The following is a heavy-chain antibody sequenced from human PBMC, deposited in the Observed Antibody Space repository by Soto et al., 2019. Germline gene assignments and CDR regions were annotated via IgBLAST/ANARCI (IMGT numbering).Heavy chain of an antibody. CDR1: GGTFSSYT. CDR3: ARDSIAAAGTDY. V-gene: IGHV1-69*13. CDR2: IIPLFGTT. D-gene: IGHD6-13*01. J-gene: IGHJ4*02. Sequence: SVKVSCKASGGTFSSYTIAWVRQAPGQGLEWMGEIIPLFGTTNYVEKFQSRLTITADASTSTAYMELSSLRSEDTAMYYCARDSIAAAGTDYWGQGTLVTVSS.